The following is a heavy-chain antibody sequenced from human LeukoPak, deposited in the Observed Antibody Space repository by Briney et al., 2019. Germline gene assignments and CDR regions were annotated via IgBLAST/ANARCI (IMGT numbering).Heavy chain of an antibody. Sequence: SETLSLTCTVSGGSISSSSYYWGWMRQPPGKGLKWIGSIYYSGSTYYNPSLKSRVTISVDTSKNQFSLKRSSVTPADTAVYYCARRSGSSSSIVYYFDYWGQGTLVTVSS. CDR2: IYYSGST. CDR3: ARRSGSSSSIVYYFDY. D-gene: IGHD6-6*01. CDR1: GGSISSSSYY. J-gene: IGHJ4*02. V-gene: IGHV4-39*01.